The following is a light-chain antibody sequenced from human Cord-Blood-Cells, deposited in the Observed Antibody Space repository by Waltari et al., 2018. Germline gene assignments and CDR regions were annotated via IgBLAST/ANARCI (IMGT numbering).Light chain of an antibody. CDR3: NSRDSSGNHVV. J-gene: IGLJ2*01. Sequence: SSELTQDPAVSVALGQTLRITCQGDSLRSYYASWYQQKPGQAPVLVIYGKNNRPSGIPYRFSGSSSGNTASLTITGAQAEDEADYYCNSRDSSGNHVVFGGGTKLTVL. CDR2: GKN. V-gene: IGLV3-19*01. CDR1: SLRSYY.